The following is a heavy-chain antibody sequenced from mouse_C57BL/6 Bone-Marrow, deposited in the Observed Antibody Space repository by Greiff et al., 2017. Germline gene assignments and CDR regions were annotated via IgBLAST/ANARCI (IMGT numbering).Heavy chain of an antibody. Sequence: QVQLQQPGAELVRPGTSVKLSCKASGYTFTSYWMHWVKQRPGQGLEWIGVIDPSDSYTNYNQKFKGKATLTVDTSSSTAYMQLSSLTSEDSAVYYCARSRAYYEYDGTWFAYWGQGTLVTVSA. V-gene: IGHV1-59*01. CDR2: IDPSDSYT. J-gene: IGHJ3*01. CDR3: ARSRAYYEYDGTWFAY. CDR1: GYTFTSYW. D-gene: IGHD2-4*01.